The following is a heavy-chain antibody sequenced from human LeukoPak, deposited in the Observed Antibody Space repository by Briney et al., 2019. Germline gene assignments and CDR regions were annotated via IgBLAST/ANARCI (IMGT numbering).Heavy chain of an antibody. CDR3: ARASIAAAGNYYYYYYMDV. CDR1: GGSISSYY. Sequence: SETLSLTCTVSGGSISSYYWSWIRQPPGKGLEWIGYIYYSGSTNYNPSLKSRVTISVDTSKNQFSLKLSSVTAADTAVYYCARASIAAAGNYYYYYYMDVWGKGTTVTVSS. D-gene: IGHD6-13*01. J-gene: IGHJ6*03. CDR2: IYYSGST. V-gene: IGHV4-59*01.